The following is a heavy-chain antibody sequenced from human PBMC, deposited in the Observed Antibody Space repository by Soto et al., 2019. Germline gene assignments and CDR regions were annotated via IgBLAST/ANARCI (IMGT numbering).Heavy chain of an antibody. Sequence: QVQLQESVPGLVKPSQTLSLTCTVSGGSISSGGYYWSWIRQHPGKGLEWIGYIYYSGSTYYNPSLKSRVTISVDTSKNQFSLKLSSVTAADTAVYYCARQAVVTTVSRGPWFDPWGQGTLVTVSS. CDR3: ARQAVVTTVSRGPWFDP. CDR2: IYYSGST. J-gene: IGHJ5*02. V-gene: IGHV4-31*03. D-gene: IGHD4-17*01. CDR1: GGSISSGGYY.